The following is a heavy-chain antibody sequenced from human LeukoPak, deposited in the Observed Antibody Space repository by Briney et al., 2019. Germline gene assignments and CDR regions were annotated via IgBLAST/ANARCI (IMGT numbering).Heavy chain of an antibody. CDR3: AKASGYDDAFDI. J-gene: IGHJ3*02. CDR1: GGSISSYY. V-gene: IGHV4-59*08. Sequence: SETLSLTCTVSGGSISSYYWSWIRQPPGKGLEWIGYIYYSGTTNYNPSLKSRVTISVDTSKNQFSLKLSPVTAADTAVYYCAKASGYDDAFDIWGQGTMVTVSS. D-gene: IGHD5-12*01. CDR2: IYYSGTT.